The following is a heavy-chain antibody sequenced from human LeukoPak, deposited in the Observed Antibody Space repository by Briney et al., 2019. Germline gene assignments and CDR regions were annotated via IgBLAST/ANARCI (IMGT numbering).Heavy chain of an antibody. Sequence: PSQTLSLTCTVSGGSISSGSYYWSWIRQPAGKGLEWIGRIYTSGSTNYNPSLKSRVTISVDTSKNQFSLKLSSVTAADTAVYYCARHHYSTPWRVWGKGTTVTISS. J-gene: IGHJ6*04. CDR2: IYTSGST. D-gene: IGHD6-13*01. CDR3: ARHHYSTPWRV. V-gene: IGHV4-61*02. CDR1: GGSISSGSYY.